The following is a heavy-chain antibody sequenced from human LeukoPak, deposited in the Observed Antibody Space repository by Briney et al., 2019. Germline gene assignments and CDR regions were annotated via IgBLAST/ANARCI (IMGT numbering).Heavy chain of an antibody. CDR3: ARCYYDGSGFYYYFDY. J-gene: IGHJ4*02. V-gene: IGHV3-74*01. Sequence: GGSLRLSCAASGFTFSNFWMHWVRQAPGKGLVWVALIYGDGSFTRYTDSVKGRFTISRDNPKNTVFLQMGSLRGEDTAVYYCARCYYDGSGFYYYFDYWGQGTLVTVSS. CDR1: GFTFSNFW. D-gene: IGHD3-22*01. CDR2: IYGDGSFT.